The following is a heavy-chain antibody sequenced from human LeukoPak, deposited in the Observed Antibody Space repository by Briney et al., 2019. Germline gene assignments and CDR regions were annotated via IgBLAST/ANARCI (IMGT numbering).Heavy chain of an antibody. CDR2: ISGSGGST. J-gene: IGHJ4*02. Sequence: GGSLRLSCAASGFTFNSYAMSWVRQAPGKGLEWVSAISGSGGSTYYADSVKGRFTISRDNSKNTLYLQMNSLRAEDTAVYYCAKDTLTSYYGSGRIVDYWGQGTLVTVSS. V-gene: IGHV3-23*01. D-gene: IGHD3-10*01. CDR3: AKDTLTSYYGSGRIVDY. CDR1: GFTFNSYA.